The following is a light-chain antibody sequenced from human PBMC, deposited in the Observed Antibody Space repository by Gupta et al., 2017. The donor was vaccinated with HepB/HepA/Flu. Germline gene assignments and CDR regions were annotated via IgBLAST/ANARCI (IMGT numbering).Light chain of an antibody. J-gene: IGKJ4*01. CDR2: EIS. V-gene: IGKV2D-29*01. CDR1: QSLLHSSGETY. CDR3: MQRVQPPLT. Sequence: DIVMTQTPLSLSVTPGQPASISCKSSQSLLHSSGETYLYWFLQKPGQPPQLLIHEISKRFSGVPERFSGSGSGTDFTLKISRVETEDVGVYYCMQRVQPPLTFGGGTKVEIK.